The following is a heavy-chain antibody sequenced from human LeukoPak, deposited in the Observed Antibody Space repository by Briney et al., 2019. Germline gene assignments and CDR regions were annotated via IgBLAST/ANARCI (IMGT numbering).Heavy chain of an antibody. CDR3: ARVEWEPQYNWFDP. Sequence: PGGSLRLSCAASGFTFSSYSMNWVRQAPGKGLEWVSSISSSSSYIYYADSVKGRFTISRDNAKNSLYLQMYSLRAEDTAVYYCARVEWEPQYNWFDPWGQGTLVTVSS. CDR1: GFTFSSYS. D-gene: IGHD1-26*01. V-gene: IGHV3-21*04. J-gene: IGHJ5*02. CDR2: ISSSSSYI.